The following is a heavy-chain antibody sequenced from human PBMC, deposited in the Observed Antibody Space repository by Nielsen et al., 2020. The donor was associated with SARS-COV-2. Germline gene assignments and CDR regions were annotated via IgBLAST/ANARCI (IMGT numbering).Heavy chain of an antibody. Sequence: SETLSLTCAVSGGSVSSNDWWTWVRQSPGKGLEWIGEVSHSGSINYNPSLKSRVTLSMDKSKRQFSPRLTSVSAADTAVYFCARGDLVVVPSPILGLGPFFYYFYLDVWGKGTTVTVSS. CDR3: ARGDLVVVPSPILGLGPFFYYFYLDV. CDR1: GGSVSSNDW. D-gene: IGHD2-2*01. J-gene: IGHJ6*03. V-gene: IGHV4-4*02. CDR2: VSHSGSI.